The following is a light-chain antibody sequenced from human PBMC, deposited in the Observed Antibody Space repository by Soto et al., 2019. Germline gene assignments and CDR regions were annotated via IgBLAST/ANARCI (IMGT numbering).Light chain of an antibody. V-gene: IGLV1-40*01. CDR3: QSHDISLRGWV. CDR2: SNS. Sequence: QSVLTQPPSVSGAPGQRVTISCTGTSSNTGAGSDVHWYQQHPGTAPKYLIYSNSNRPSGVPDRFSGSKSGTSAALAISGLQAEDEADYFCQSHDISLRGWVFGGGTKLTVL. CDR1: SSNTGAGSD. J-gene: IGLJ3*02.